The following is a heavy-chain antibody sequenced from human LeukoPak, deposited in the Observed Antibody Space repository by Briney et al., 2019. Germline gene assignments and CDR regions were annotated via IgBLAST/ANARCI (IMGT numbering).Heavy chain of an antibody. CDR1: GFTFSSYA. V-gene: IGHV3-23*01. CDR2: ISDRGGTT. CDR3: AKVTSSGSCYQSDY. D-gene: IGHD2-15*01. Sequence: GGSLRLSCAASGFTFSSYAMNWVRQAPGKGLEWVSGISDRGGTTYYADSVEGRFTISRDNSKNTLYLQMNNLRAEDTAVYYCAKVTSSGSCYQSDYWGQGTLVTVSS. J-gene: IGHJ4*02.